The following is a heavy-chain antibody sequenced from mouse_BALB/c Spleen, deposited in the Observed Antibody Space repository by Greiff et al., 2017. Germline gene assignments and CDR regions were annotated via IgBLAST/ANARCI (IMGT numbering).Heavy chain of an antibody. V-gene: IGHV5-6-5*01. J-gene: IGHJ2*01. CDR1: GFTFSSYA. Sequence: EVMLVESGGGLVKPGGSLKLSCAASGFTFSSYAMSWVRQTPEKRLVWVASISSGGSTYYPDSAKGRFTIYRDKARNILYLQMNSLRSEDTAMYYCAGEIDGYLDYWGQGTTLTVSA. CDR3: AGEIDGYLDY. D-gene: IGHD2-3*01. CDR2: ISSGGST.